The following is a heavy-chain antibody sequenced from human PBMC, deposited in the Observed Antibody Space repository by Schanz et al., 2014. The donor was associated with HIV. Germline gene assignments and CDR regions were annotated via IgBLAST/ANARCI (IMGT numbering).Heavy chain of an antibody. CDR2: ISFDGSHK. J-gene: IGHJ4*02. CDR3: AKPEYDSRGNSQSHFDY. D-gene: IGHD3-22*01. Sequence: QVQLVESGGGVVQPGGSLRLSCAVSGITFSGFTFSNYGMHWVRQTPGKGLEWVAAISFDGSHKYSADSVKGRFTISRDNSKNTLYLQMTTLRIDDTAVYYCAKPEYDSRGNSQSHFDYWGQGTLVTVSS. V-gene: IGHV3-30*18. CDR1: GITFSGFTFSNYG.